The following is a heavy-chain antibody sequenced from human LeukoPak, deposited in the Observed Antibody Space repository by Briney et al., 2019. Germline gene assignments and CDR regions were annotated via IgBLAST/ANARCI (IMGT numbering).Heavy chain of an antibody. D-gene: IGHD6-13*01. J-gene: IGHJ5*02. V-gene: IGHV1-2*02. CDR1: GYTFTGYY. Sequence: ASVKVSCKASGYTFTGYYMHWVRQPPGQGLEWMGWINPHSGGTNYAQKFQGRVTMTRDTSISTAYMELSRLRSDDTAVYYCARDRFAAAGNWFDPWGQGTLVTVSS. CDR2: INPHSGGT. CDR3: ARDRFAAAGNWFDP.